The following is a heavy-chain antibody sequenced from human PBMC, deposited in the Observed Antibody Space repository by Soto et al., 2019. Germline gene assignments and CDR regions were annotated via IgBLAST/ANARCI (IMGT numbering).Heavy chain of an antibody. Sequence: QVQLVESGGGVVQPGRSLRLSCAASGFTFSSYGMHWVRKAPGKGLEWVAVIWYDGSNKYYADSVKGRFTISRDNSKNTLYLQMNSLRAEDTAVYYCARAGGVVIYYYYGMDVWGQGTTVTVSS. D-gene: IGHD3-3*01. CDR2: IWYDGSNK. CDR3: ARAGGVVIYYYYGMDV. J-gene: IGHJ6*02. V-gene: IGHV3-33*01. CDR1: GFTFSSYG.